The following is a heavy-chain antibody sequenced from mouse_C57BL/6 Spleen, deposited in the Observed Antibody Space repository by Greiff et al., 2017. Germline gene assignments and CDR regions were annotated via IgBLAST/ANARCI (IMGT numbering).Heavy chain of an antibody. D-gene: IGHD1-1*01. V-gene: IGHV1-55*01. CDR1: GYTFTSYW. J-gene: IGHJ3*01. Sequence: QVQLQQPGAELVKPGASVKMSCKASGYTFTSYWITWVKQRPGQGLEWIGDIYPGSGSTNYNEKFKSKATLTVDTSSSTAYMQLSSLTSEDSAVYYCARSVYGSNPFAYWGQGTLVTVSA. CDR3: ARSVYGSNPFAY. CDR2: IYPGSGST.